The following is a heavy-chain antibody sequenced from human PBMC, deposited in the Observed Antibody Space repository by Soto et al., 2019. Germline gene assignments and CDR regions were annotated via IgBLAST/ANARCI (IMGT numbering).Heavy chain of an antibody. CDR1: GGSISSYY. D-gene: IGHD2-15*01. J-gene: IGHJ5*02. CDR3: AREVVVAATAWFDP. Sequence: SGTLSLTCTVSGGSISSYYWSWIRQPPGKGLEWIGYIYYSGSTNYNPSLKSRVTISVDTSKNQFSLKLSSVTAADTAVYYCAREVVVAATAWFDPWGQGTLVTVSS. CDR2: IYYSGST. V-gene: IGHV4-59*01.